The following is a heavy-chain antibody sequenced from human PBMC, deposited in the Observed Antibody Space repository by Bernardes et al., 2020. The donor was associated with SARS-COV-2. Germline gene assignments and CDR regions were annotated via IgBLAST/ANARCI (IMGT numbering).Heavy chain of an antibody. D-gene: IGHD1-20*01. CDR1: GFTFSPYG. CDR2: ISHVGNNE. CDR3: ARDGISGIDY. V-gene: IGHV3-33*01. J-gene: IGHJ4*02. Sequence: GGSLRLSCATSGFTFSPYGMHWVHKAPGKGLEWAEFISHVGNNEYYADSVKGRFTISRDNSKNMIYLQMNSLRAEDTSVYYCARDGISGIDYWGQGTLVTVSS.